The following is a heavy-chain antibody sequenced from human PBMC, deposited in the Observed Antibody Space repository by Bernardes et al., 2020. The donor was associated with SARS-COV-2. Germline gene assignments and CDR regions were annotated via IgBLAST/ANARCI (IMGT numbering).Heavy chain of an antibody. V-gene: IGHV1-69*10. D-gene: IGHD5-12*01. CDR3: ATVAWLNANWCLDV. J-gene: IGHJ2*01. CDR1: GGTFRSYV. Sequence: SVKVSCKASGGTFRSYVVSWVRQAPGQGLEWMGGVNPMTDIANYAQKFQGRVTITADDTSSTAYMELSSLRSDDTAVYYCATVAWLNANWCLDVWGRGTQVTVSS. CDR2: VNPMTDIA.